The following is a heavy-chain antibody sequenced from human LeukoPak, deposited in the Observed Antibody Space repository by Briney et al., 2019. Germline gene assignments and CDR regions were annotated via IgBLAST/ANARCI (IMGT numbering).Heavy chain of an antibody. CDR1: TFTFSSYS. V-gene: IGHV3-48*01. CDR3: ANYDSTHLHY. CDR2: SEYSGTTS. J-gene: IGHJ4*02. Sequence: GGSLRLSCATSTFTFSSYSMNWVRQAPGKGLEWVSYSEYSGTTSYYADSVKGRFTVSRDNAKNSLYLQMDSLRAEDTAVYFCANYDSTHLHYWGQGTLVTVSS. D-gene: IGHD3-22*01.